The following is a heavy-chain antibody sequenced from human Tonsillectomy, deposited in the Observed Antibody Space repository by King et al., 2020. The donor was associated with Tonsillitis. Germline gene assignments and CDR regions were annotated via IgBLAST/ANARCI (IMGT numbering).Heavy chain of an antibody. CDR2: VSASGGST. J-gene: IGHJ2*01. V-gene: IGHV3-23*04. CDR3: AKANGGNSGWYFDL. D-gene: IGHD4-23*01. CDR1: GFTFSSCA. Sequence: QLVQSGGGLVQRGGSLRLSCAASGFTFSSCAMSRVRQAPGKGLEWVSGVSASGGSTYFADSVKGRFTISRDNSKKTLYLQMNSLRAEDTAVYYCAKANGGNSGWYFDLWGRGTLVTVSS.